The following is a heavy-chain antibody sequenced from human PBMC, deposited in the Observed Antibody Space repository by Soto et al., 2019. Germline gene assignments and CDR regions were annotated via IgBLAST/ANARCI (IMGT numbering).Heavy chain of an antibody. CDR3: AKDTHDIVVVVAATPSFDY. J-gene: IGHJ4*02. CDR2: ISGSGGST. D-gene: IGHD2-15*01. Sequence: EVQLLESGGGLVQPGGSLRLSCAASGFTFSSYAMSWVRQAPGKGLEWVSAISGSGGSTYYADSVKGRFTISRDNSKNTLYLQMNSLRAEDTAVYYCAKDTHDIVVVVAATPSFDYWGQGTLVNVSS. CDR1: GFTFSSYA. V-gene: IGHV3-23*01.